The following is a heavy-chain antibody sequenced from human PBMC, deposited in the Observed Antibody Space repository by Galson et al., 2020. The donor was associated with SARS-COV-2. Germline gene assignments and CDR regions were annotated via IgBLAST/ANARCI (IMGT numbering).Heavy chain of an antibody. CDR2: ISSSSSYI. Sequence: KIGESLKISCAASGFTFSSYSMNWVRQAPGKGLEWVSSISSSSSYIYYADSVKGRFTISRDNAKNSLYLQMNSLRAEDTAVYYCARANPDGYNPSPWGQGTMVTVSS. CDR1: GFTFSSYS. D-gene: IGHD5-12*01. V-gene: IGHV3-21*01. J-gene: IGHJ3*01. CDR3: ARANPDGYNPSP.